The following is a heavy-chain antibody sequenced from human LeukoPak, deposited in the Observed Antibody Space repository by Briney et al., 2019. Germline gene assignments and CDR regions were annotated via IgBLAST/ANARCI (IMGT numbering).Heavy chain of an antibody. J-gene: IGHJ4*02. CDR1: GGSISSGGYY. CDR2: IYYSGST. D-gene: IGHD4-17*01. V-gene: IGHV4-31*03. Sequence: SQTLSLTCTVSGGSISSGGYYWSWIRQHPGKGLEWIGYIYYSGSTNYNPSLKSRVTISVDTSKNQFSLKLSSVTAADTAVYYCARHEWDTVTGFDYWGQGTLVTVSS. CDR3: ARHEWDTVTGFDY.